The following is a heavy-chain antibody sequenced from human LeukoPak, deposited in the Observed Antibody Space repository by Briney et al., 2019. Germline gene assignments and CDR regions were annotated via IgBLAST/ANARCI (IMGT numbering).Heavy chain of an antibody. CDR1: GGSFSGYY. CDR2: INHSGST. J-gene: IGHJ4*02. V-gene: IGHV4-34*01. Sequence: SETLSLTCAVYGGSFSGYYWSWIRQPPGKGLEWIGEINHSGSTNYNPSLKSRVTISVDTSKNQFSLKLSSVTAADTAVYYCARGPWYDYVWGSYRPPPFDYWGQGTLVTVSS. CDR3: ARGPWYDYVWGSYRPPPFDY. D-gene: IGHD3-16*02.